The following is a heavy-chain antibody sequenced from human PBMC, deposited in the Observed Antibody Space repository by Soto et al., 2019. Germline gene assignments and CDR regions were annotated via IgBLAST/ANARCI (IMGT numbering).Heavy chain of an antibody. CDR1: GFTCSSYS. CDR3: ARDQAQYCSGGSCYYPSIAVEP. Sequence: PGGSLRLSCAASGFTCSSYSMNWVRQAPGKGLEWVSSISSSSSYIYYADSVKGRFTISRDNAKNSLYLQMNSLRAEDTAVYYCARDQAQYCSGGSCYYPSIAVEPWGQGTLVTVSS. J-gene: IGHJ5*02. V-gene: IGHV3-21*01. D-gene: IGHD2-15*01. CDR2: ISSSSSYI.